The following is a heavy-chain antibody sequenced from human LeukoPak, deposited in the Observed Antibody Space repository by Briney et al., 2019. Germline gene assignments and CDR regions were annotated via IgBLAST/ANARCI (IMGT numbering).Heavy chain of an antibody. CDR1: GFTFSSYW. CDR3: ARDPHRSYYYMDV. CDR2: IKQDGSEK. Sequence: GGSLRLSCAASGFTFSSYWMSWVRQAPGKGLEWVANIKQDGSEKYYVDSVKGRFTISRDNAKNSLYLQMNSLRAEDTALYYCARDPHRSYYYMDVWGKGTTVTVSS. V-gene: IGHV3-7*03. J-gene: IGHJ6*03.